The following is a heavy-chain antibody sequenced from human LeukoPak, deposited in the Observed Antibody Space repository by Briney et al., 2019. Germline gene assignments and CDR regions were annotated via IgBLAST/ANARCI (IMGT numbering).Heavy chain of an antibody. D-gene: IGHD3-10*01. J-gene: IGHJ6*02. Sequence: GGSLRLSCAASGFTVSSNYMSWVRQAPGKGLEWVSVTYSGGSTYYADSVKGRFTISRDNSKNTLYLQMNSLRAEDTAVYYCARSTPPGDYYYGMDIWGQGTTVTVSS. V-gene: IGHV3-66*01. CDR1: GFTVSSNY. CDR2: TYSGGST. CDR3: ARSTPPGDYYYGMDI.